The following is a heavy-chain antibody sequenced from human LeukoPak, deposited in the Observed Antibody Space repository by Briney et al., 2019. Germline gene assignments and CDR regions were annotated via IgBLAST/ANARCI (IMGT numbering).Heavy chain of an antibody. J-gene: IGHJ4*02. CDR3: AKVRSGSANWALRIFDN. D-gene: IGHD1-1*01. V-gene: IGHV3-23*01. Sequence: GGSLRLSCAVSGFAFGSEAMSWVRQSPARGLEWVASISPGGGTTYYADYVKGRFTISRDNSNNTLYVQMNRLRAGDTAVYYCAKVRSGSANWALRIFDNWGQGTLVTVSS. CDR1: GFAFGSEA. CDR2: ISPGGGTT.